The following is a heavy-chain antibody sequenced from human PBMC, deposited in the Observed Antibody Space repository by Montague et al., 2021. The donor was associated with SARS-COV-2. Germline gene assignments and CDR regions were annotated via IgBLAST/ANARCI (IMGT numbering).Heavy chain of an antibody. D-gene: IGHD6-19*01. Sequence: SLRLSCAASGFTFSSYGMHWVRQAPGKGLEWVAVIWYDGSNKYYADSVKGRFTISRDNSKNTLYLQMNSLRAEDTAVYYCAREGSGYSSAWYGYHYYGMDVWGQGTTVTVSS. CDR3: AREGSGYSSAWYGYHYYGMDV. CDR1: GFTFSSYG. CDR2: IWYDGSNK. V-gene: IGHV3-33*01. J-gene: IGHJ6*02.